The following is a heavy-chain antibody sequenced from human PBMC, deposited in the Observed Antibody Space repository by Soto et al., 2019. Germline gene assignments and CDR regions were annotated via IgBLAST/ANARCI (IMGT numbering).Heavy chain of an antibody. CDR2: ISGSGGST. Sequence: GGSLRLSCAASGFTFSSYAMSWVRQAPGKGLEWVSAISGSGGSTYYADSVKGRFTISRDNSKNTLYLQMNSLRAEDTAVYYCAKVVKYDVLTGYYKGPDYYGMDVWGQGTTGTVSS. V-gene: IGHV3-23*01. D-gene: IGHD3-9*01. J-gene: IGHJ6*02. CDR3: AKVVKYDVLTGYYKGPDYYGMDV. CDR1: GFTFSSYA.